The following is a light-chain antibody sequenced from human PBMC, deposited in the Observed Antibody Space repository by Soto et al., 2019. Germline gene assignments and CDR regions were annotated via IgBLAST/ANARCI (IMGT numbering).Light chain of an antibody. V-gene: IGKV1-27*01. CDR2: AAS. CDR3: KKYNTAPET. Sequence: DIQMTQSPSSLSASVGARVTITCRASQGIIDYVAWFQQKPGKAPKLLIYAASTLHSGVPSRFSGSGAGTDFTLTISSLTPEDVATYYCKKYNTAPETVGQGTKVEIK. CDR1: QGIIDY. J-gene: IGKJ1*01.